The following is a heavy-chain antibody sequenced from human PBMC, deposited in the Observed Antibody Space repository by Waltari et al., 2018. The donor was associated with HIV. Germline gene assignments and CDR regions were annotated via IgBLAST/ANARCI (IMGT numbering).Heavy chain of an antibody. V-gene: IGHV3-7*01. J-gene: IGHJ6*02. CDR1: GFTFTNYW. D-gene: IGHD1-26*01. CDR2: VKDDGSEK. Sequence: VQLMESGGGLVQSGGSLRLSCAASGFTFTNYWMSWVRQTPGKGVEWGDYVKDDGSEKYYMGSVKGRFTISRDNAKNSMFLQMNSLRAEDTAVYYCARIGTFPHNYAIDFWGQGTTVTVSS. CDR3: ARIGTFPHNYAIDF.